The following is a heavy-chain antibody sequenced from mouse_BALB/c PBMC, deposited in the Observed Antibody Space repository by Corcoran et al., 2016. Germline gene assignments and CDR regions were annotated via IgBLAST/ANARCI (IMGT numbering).Heavy chain of an antibody. CDR2: IYPGSGNT. D-gene: IGHD2-1*01. V-gene: IGHV1-84*02. Sequence: QIQLQQSGPELVKPVASVKISCKASGYTFTDYYINWVKQKPGQGLEWIGWIYPGSGNTKYNEKFKGKATLTVDTSSSTAYMQLSSLTSEDTAVYFCARGLGNYAFAYWGQGTLVTVSA. CDR3: ARGLGNYAFAY. CDR1: GYTFTDYY. J-gene: IGHJ3*01.